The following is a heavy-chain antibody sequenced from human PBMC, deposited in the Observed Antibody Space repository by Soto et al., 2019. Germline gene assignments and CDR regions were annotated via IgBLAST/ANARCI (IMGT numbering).Heavy chain of an antibody. CDR3: AREIEAYCGGDCYAAAGDANWFDP. D-gene: IGHD2-21*02. J-gene: IGHJ5*02. V-gene: IGHV3-11*06. Sequence: GGSLRLSCAASGFTFSDYYMSWIRQAPGKGLEWVSYISSSSSYTNYADSVKGRFTISRDNAKNSLYLQMNSLRAEDTAVYYCAREIEAYCGGDCYAAAGDANWFDPWGQGTLVTVSS. CDR1: GFTFSDYY. CDR2: ISSSSSYT.